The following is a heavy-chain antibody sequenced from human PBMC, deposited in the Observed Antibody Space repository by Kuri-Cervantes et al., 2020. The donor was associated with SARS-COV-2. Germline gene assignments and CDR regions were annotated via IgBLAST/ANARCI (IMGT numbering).Heavy chain of an antibody. CDR2: IYYSGST. CDR3: VRLAVAEEVDY. V-gene: IGHV4-59*08. J-gene: IGHJ4*02. Sequence: SETLSLTCTVSGGSISSYYWSWIRQPPGKGLEWIGYIYYSGSTNYNPSLKSRVTISVDTSKNQFSLKLSSVTAADTAVYYCVRLAVAEEVDYWGQGTLVTVSS. D-gene: IGHD6-19*01. CDR1: GGSISSYY.